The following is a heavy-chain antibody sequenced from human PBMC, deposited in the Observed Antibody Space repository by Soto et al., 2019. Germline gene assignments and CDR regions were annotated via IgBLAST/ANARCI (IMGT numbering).Heavy chain of an antibody. V-gene: IGHV4-34*01. CDR2: INHSGST. J-gene: IGHJ4*02. CDR3: ARDPGPYCTNGVCYTVDY. CDR1: GGSFSGYY. D-gene: IGHD2-8*01. Sequence: SETLSLTCAVYGGSFSGYYWSWIRQPPGKRLEWIGEINHSGSTNYNPSLKSRVTISVDTSKNQFSLKLSSVTAADTAVYYCARDPGPYCTNGVCYTVDYWGQGTLVTVSS.